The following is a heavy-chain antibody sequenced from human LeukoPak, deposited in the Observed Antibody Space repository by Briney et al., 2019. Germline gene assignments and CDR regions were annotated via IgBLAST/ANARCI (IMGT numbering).Heavy chain of an antibody. D-gene: IGHD2-15*01. V-gene: IGHV3-11*01. J-gene: IGHJ4*02. CDR1: GFVFGDYY. Sequence: GGSLRLSCASSGFVFGDYYMSWIRQAPGKGPECVAYISSSGNTISYADSVKGRFTISRDIAKNSLFLQMSSLRPEDTAMYYCARLGGPTDPFDHWGQGTRVTVSS. CDR3: ARLGGPTDPFDH. CDR2: ISSSGNTI.